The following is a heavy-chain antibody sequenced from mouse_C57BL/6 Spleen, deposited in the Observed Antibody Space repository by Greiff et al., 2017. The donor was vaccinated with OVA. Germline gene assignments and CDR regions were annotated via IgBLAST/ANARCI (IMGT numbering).Heavy chain of an antibody. CDR1: GYSFTDYN. Sequence: EVQVVESGPELVKPGASVKISCKASGYSFTDYNMNWVKQSNGKSLEWIGVINPNYGTTSYNQKFKGKATLTVDQSSSTAYMQLNSLTSEDSAVYYCARGNFITTTLRYFDVWGTGTTVTVSS. CDR2: INPNYGTT. J-gene: IGHJ1*03. CDR3: ARGNFITTTLRYFDV. V-gene: IGHV1-39*01. D-gene: IGHD1-1*01.